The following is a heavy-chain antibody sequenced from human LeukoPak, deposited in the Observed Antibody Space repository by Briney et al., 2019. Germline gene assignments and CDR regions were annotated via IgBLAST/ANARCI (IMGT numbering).Heavy chain of an antibody. CDR3: AKASVPPDYYFDY. Sequence: GGSLRLSCAASGFTFDDYAMHWVRQAPGKGPEWVSGINWSGSSIGYADSVKGRFTISRDNFQNTLYLQMNSLRAEDTAVYYCAKASVPPDYYFDYWGQGTLVTVSS. CDR2: INWSGSSI. CDR1: GFTFDDYA. D-gene: IGHD1-14*01. J-gene: IGHJ4*02. V-gene: IGHV3-9*01.